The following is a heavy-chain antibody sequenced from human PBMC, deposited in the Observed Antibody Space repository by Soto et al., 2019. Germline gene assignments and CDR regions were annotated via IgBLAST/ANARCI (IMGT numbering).Heavy chain of an antibody. Sequence: EVQLVESGGGLIQPGGSLRLSCEASGFTVSSNYMTWVRQAPGTGLECVSVIYSSGSTYYADSVKGRFTISRDNSKNTVDLELNSLRAEDTAVYYCARGRGRYGISFDCWGQGTLVTVSS. CDR3: ARGRGRYGISFDC. CDR2: IYSSGST. CDR1: GFTVSSNY. J-gene: IGHJ4*02. V-gene: IGHV3-53*01. D-gene: IGHD4-17*01.